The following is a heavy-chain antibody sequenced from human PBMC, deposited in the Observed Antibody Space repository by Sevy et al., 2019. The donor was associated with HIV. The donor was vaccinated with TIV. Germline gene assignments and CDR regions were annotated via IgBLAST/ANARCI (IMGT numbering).Heavy chain of an antibody. Sequence: GGSLRLSCAASGFSVNSNYMTWVRQAPGKGLDWVSIIYSDGSTKYADALNGRFTISRDNSKNTMYLQMNSLRVEDTAVYYCARGGTIFGLVRHYFDYWGQGTLVTVSS. V-gene: IGHV3-66*01. CDR2: IYSDGST. CDR3: ARGGTIFGLVRHYFDY. J-gene: IGHJ4*02. D-gene: IGHD3-3*01. CDR1: GFSVNSNY.